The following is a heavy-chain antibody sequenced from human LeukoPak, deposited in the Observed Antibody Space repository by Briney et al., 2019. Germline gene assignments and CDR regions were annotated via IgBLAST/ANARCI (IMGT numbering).Heavy chain of an antibody. CDR1: GFTISSNH. J-gene: IGHJ1*01. V-gene: IGHV3-53*01. D-gene: IGHD3-22*01. Sequence: GGSLRLSCAASGFTISSNHMTWVRQAPGEGLEWVSVIFGGGYTYYADSVKGRFTIARDNSNNTLYLQMNSLRVEDTAVYYCARNYYDDRGYYRNWGQGTLVTVSS. CDR2: IFGGGYT. CDR3: ARNYYDDRGYYRN.